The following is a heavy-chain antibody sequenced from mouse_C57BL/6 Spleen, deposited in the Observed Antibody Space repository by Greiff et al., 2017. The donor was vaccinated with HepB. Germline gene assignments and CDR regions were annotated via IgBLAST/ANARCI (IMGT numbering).Heavy chain of an antibody. Sequence: VQLQQSGPGLVKPSQSLSLTCSVTGYSITSGYSWNWIRQFPGNKLEWMGYISYDGSNNYNPSLKNRISITRDTSKNQFFLKLNSVTTEDTATYYCARDFPYFDYWGQGTTLTVSS. CDR2: ISYDGSN. V-gene: IGHV3-6*01. J-gene: IGHJ2*01. CDR3: ARDFPYFDY. CDR1: GYSITSGYS.